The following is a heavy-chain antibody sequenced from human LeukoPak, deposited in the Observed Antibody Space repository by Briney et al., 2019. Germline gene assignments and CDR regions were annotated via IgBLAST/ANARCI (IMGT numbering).Heavy chain of an antibody. CDR3: ARVLWFGEWNWYFDL. J-gene: IGHJ2*01. CDR2: IYTSGST. V-gene: IGHV4-4*07. CDR1: GGSISSYY. D-gene: IGHD3-10*01. Sequence: PSETLSLTCTVSGGSISSYYWSWIRQPAGKGLEWIGRIYTSGSTNYNPSLKSRVTMSVGTSKNQFSLKLSSVTAADTAVYYCARVLWFGEWNWYFDLWGRGTLVTVSS.